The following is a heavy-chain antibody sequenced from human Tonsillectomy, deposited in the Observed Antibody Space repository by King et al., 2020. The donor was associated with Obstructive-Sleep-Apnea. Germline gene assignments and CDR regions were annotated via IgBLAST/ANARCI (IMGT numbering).Heavy chain of an antibody. CDR1: GFIFDDYA. V-gene: IGHV3-9*01. CDR3: AKVHRDILTGFLDY. D-gene: IGHD3-9*01. J-gene: IGHJ4*02. Sequence: EVQLVESGGGLVQPGRSLRLSCAASGFIFDDYAMHWVRQAQGKGLEWVSGISWNSGSIGYADSVKGRFTISRDNAKNSLYLQMNSLRAEDTALYYCAKVHRDILTGFLDYWGQGTLVTVSS. CDR2: ISWNSGSI.